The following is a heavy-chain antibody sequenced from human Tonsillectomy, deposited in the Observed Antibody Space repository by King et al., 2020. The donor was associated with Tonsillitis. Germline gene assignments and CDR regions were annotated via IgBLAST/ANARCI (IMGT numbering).Heavy chain of an antibody. V-gene: IGHV3-74*01. D-gene: IGHD2-15*01. CDR3: AKEGPPYCSGGSCYSG. J-gene: IGHJ4*02. CDR1: GFTFSDYW. CDR2: IKSDGSTA. Sequence: VQLVESGGGLVQPGGSLRLSCAASGFTFSDYWMHWVRQAPGKGLVWVSRIKSDGSTATYADSVKGRFTISRDNAKSTFYLHMNSLRAEDTAVYYCAKEGPPYCSGGSCYSGWGQGPLVIVSS.